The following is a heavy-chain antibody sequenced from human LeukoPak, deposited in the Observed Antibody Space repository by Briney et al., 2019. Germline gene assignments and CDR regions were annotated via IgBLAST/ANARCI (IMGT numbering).Heavy chain of an antibody. Sequence: GGSLRLSCAASAFIFSNYNMNWVRQAPGKGLEWVSYISSSGGTIYYADSVKGRFTISRDNAKNSLYLQMNSLRAEDTAVYYCARLSSGWYNWFDPWGQGTLVTVSS. V-gene: IGHV3-48*04. D-gene: IGHD6-19*01. CDR3: ARLSSGWYNWFDP. CDR1: AFIFSNYN. J-gene: IGHJ5*02. CDR2: ISSSGGTI.